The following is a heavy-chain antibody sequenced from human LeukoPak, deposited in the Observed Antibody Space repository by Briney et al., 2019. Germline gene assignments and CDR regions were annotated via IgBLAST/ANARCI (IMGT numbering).Heavy chain of an antibody. CDR3: ASELSGSYRIEYFQH. D-gene: IGHD1-26*01. Sequence: PGGPLRLPWAPSGFPFRNYWMHGVPQAPGRGLVWVSGVNGGGRGTNYADSVKRRFTISRDNAKNTLFLQMSSLRAEDTAVYYCASELSGSYRIEYFQHWGEGTLVTVSS. CDR2: VNGGGRGT. V-gene: IGHV3-74*01. CDR1: GFPFRNYW. J-gene: IGHJ1*01.